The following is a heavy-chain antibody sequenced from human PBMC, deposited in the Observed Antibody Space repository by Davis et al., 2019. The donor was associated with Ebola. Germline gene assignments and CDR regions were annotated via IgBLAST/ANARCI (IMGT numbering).Heavy chain of an antibody. CDR1: GFTFSSYG. J-gene: IGHJ5*02. CDR3: AKGRVDTAMYWFDP. V-gene: IGHV3-30*18. Sequence: GGSLRLSCAASGFTFSSYGMHWVRQAPGKGLEWVAVISYDGSNKYYADSVKGRFTISRDNSKNTLYLQMNSLRAEDTAVYYCAKGRVDTAMYWFDPWGQGTLVTVSS. D-gene: IGHD5-18*01. CDR2: ISYDGSNK.